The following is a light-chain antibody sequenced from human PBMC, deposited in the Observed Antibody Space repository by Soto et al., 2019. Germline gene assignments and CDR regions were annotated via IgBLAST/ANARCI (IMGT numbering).Light chain of an antibody. CDR3: QQSFRAPIT. CDR1: QSVLSGSNSKNY. V-gene: IGKV4-1*01. CDR2: WAS. J-gene: IGKJ5*01. Sequence: DIVMTQSPDSLAVSLGERATINCKSSQSVLSGSNSKNYITWYQQKPGQPPKLLIYWASTRESGVPDRFSGSGSGTDFTLTISTLQAEDVAGYYGQQSFRAPITFGLGTRLEIK.